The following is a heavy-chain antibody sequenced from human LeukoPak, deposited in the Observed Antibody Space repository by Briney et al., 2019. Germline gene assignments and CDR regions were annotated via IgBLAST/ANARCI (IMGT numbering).Heavy chain of an antibody. J-gene: IGHJ4*02. D-gene: IGHD2-15*01. CDR1: VFAFVSYA. CDR2: IFGSGGSA. CDR3: AKTTVGYSSGRFPGWPPDY. V-gene: IGHV3-23*01. Sequence: PGGSLRLSCTASVFAFVSYALYLVRQAPGKGLEGVSGIFGSGGSAHYADSVKGRFTISRANSKHTVYLEMNSLGVEDTAVYYCAKTTVGYSSGRFPGWPPDYWGQGTLVTVSS.